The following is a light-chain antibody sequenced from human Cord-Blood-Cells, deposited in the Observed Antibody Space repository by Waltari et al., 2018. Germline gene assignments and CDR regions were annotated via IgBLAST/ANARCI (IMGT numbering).Light chain of an antibody. V-gene: IGKV1-39*01. CDR1: QSISSY. J-gene: IGKJ2*01. Sequence: DIQMTQSPSSLSASVGDRVTITCRASQSISSYLNLYEQKPGKAPKLLIYAASSLQSGVPSRFSGSGSGTDFTLTISSLQPEDFATYYCQQSYSTPYTFVQGTKLEIK. CDR3: QQSYSTPYT. CDR2: AAS.